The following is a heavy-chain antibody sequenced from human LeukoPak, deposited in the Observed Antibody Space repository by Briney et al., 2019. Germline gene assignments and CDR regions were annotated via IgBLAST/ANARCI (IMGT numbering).Heavy chain of an antibody. Sequence: PGGSLRLSCAAAGFTFSSYAMSWVRQAPGEGLEWVSAISGSGGSTYYADSVKGRFTISRDNSKNSLYLQMNSLRAGDTAVYYCAKALPEYYDSSGYYYWGQGTLVTVSS. CDR2: ISGSGGST. CDR1: GFTFSSYA. CDR3: AKALPEYYDSSGYYY. V-gene: IGHV3-23*01. J-gene: IGHJ4*02. D-gene: IGHD3-22*01.